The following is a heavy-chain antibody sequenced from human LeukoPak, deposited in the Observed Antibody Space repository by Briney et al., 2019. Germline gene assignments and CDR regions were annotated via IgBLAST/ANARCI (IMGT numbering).Heavy chain of an antibody. CDR3: ARVMVGATDFDY. J-gene: IGHJ4*02. CDR2: IYSGGST. D-gene: IGHD1-26*01. V-gene: IGHV3-66*02. CDR1: GFTDSSNY. Sequence: GGSLRLSCAASGFTDSSNYMSWVRQAPGQGLEWVSVIYSGGSTYYADSVKGRFTISRDNSKNTLYLQMNSLRAEDTAVYYCARVMVGATDFDYWGQGTLVTVSS.